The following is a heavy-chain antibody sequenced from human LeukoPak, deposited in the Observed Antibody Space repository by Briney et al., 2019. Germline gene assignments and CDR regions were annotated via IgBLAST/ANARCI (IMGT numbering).Heavy chain of an antibody. D-gene: IGHD3-3*01. CDR3: ARSEQRYYDFWSGLRDYYYYMDV. Sequence: GGSLRLSCEASGFSFSSYNMDWVRQAPGKGLEWVSSISSSSSYIYYADSVKGRFTISRDNAKNSLYLQMNSLRAEDTAVYYCARSEQRYYDFWSGLRDYYYYMDVWGKGTTVTVSS. CDR1: GFSFSSYN. V-gene: IGHV3-21*01. CDR2: ISSSSSYI. J-gene: IGHJ6*03.